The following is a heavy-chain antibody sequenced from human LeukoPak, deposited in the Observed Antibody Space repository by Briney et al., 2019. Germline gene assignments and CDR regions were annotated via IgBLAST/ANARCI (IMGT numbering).Heavy chain of an antibody. CDR3: ARWMDSSDYYYAHYGMDV. D-gene: IGHD3-22*01. CDR1: GITFRIYS. V-gene: IGHV3-48*04. Sequence: GGSLRLSCAVSGITFRIYSINWVRQAPGKGLEWVSYISSSGTTTYYADSVKGRFTISRDNAKNSVYLQMNSLSAEDTAVYYCARWMDSSDYYYAHYGMDVWGQGTTVTVSS. CDR2: ISSSGTTT. J-gene: IGHJ6*02.